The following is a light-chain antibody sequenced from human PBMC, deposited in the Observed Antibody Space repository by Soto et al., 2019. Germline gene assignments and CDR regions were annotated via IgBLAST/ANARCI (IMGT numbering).Light chain of an antibody. Sequence: DIQMTQSPSSLSASVGDRVTITCLASQDISNYLNWYQQKPGKAPKVLIYDASTLESGVPSRFSGSGSGTEFTLTISSLQPDDFATYYCQQYHSYSWTFGQGTKVDIK. CDR2: DAS. J-gene: IGKJ1*01. CDR1: QDISNY. CDR3: QQYHSYSWT. V-gene: IGKV1-5*01.